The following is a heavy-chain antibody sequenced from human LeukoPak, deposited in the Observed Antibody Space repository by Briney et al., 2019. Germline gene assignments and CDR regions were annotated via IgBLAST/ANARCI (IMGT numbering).Heavy chain of an antibody. CDR3: ARVPVYYDSSGYKGLDY. D-gene: IGHD3-22*01. J-gene: IGHJ4*02. Sequence: APVKVSCKASGYTFTSYGISWVRQAPGQGLEWMGWINPNSGGTNYAQKFQGRVTMTRDTSISTAYMELSRLRSDDTAVYYCARVPVYYDSSGYKGLDYWGQGTLVTVSS. CDR2: INPNSGGT. CDR1: GYTFTSYG. V-gene: IGHV1-2*02.